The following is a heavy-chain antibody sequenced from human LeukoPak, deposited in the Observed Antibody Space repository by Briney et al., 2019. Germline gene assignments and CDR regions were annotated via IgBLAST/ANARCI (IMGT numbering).Heavy chain of an antibody. CDR2: INPNSGGT. D-gene: IGHD7-27*01. V-gene: IGHV1-2*06. Sequence: ASVKVSCKASGYTFTAYFMHWVRQAPGQGLECMGRINPNSGGTNYAQKLQGRVTMTRDTSISTAYMELSGLRSDDTAVYYCARDLSSTSNGELDYWGQGTLVTVSS. J-gene: IGHJ4*02. CDR3: ARDLSSTSNGELDY. CDR1: GYTFTAYF.